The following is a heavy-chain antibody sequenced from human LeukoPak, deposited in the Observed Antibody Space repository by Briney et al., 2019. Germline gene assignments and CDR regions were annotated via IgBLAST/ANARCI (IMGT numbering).Heavy chain of an antibody. CDR3: ARTVTATNWFDP. Sequence: GASVKVSCKASGGTFSSYAISWVRQAPGQGLEWMGRIIPILGIANYAQKFQGRVTITADKSMSTAYMELSSLRSEDTAVYYCARTVTATNWFDPWGQGTLVTVSS. CDR1: GGTFSSYA. V-gene: IGHV1-69*04. D-gene: IGHD2-21*02. CDR2: IIPILGIA. J-gene: IGHJ5*02.